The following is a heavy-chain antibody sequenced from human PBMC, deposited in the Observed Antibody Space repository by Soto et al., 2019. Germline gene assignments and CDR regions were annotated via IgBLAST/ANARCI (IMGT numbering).Heavy chain of an antibody. CDR1: GFTFSSYA. CDR2: ISYDGSNK. CDR3: ARTVGYCSSTSCYLDHWYFDL. D-gene: IGHD2-2*01. Sequence: QVQLVESGGGVVQPGRSLRLSCAASGFTFSSYAMHWVRQAPGKGLEWMAVISYDGSNKYYADSVKGRFTISRDNSKNTLYLQMNSLRAEDTAVYYCARTVGYCSSTSCYLDHWYFDLWGRGTLVTVSS. V-gene: IGHV3-30-3*01. J-gene: IGHJ2*01.